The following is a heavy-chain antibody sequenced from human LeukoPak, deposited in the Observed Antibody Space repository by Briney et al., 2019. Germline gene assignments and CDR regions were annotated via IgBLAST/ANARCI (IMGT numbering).Heavy chain of an antibody. Sequence: SETLSLTCTVSGYSISSGYYWGWIRQPPGKGLEWIGSIYYSGSTYYNPSLKSRVTISVDTSKNQFSLKLSSVTAADTAVYYCARTTEGYCSSASCFGFSYSYYMDVWGKGTTVTISS. D-gene: IGHD2-2*01. CDR3: ARTTEGYCSSASCFGFSYSYYMDV. CDR2: IYYSGST. J-gene: IGHJ6*03. CDR1: GYSISSGYY. V-gene: IGHV4-38-2*02.